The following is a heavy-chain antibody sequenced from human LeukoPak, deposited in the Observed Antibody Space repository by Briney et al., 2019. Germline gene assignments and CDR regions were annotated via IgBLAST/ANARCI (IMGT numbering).Heavy chain of an antibody. CDR2: ISAYNGNT. Sequence: ASVKVSCKASGYTFTSYGISWVRQAPGQGLEWMGWISAYNGNTNYAQKLQGRVTMTTDTSTSTAYMELRSLRSDDTAVYYCARGWATTVTTHYFDYWGQGTLVTVSS. D-gene: IGHD4-17*01. J-gene: IGHJ4*02. V-gene: IGHV1-18*01. CDR1: GYTFTSYG. CDR3: ARGWATTVTTHYFDY.